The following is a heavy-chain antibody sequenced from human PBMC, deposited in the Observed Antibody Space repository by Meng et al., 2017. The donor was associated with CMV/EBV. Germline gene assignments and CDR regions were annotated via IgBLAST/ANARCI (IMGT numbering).Heavy chain of an antibody. Sequence: GSLRLSCTVSGGSISSNGHYWAWIRQPPGKGLEWIGSIHYSGSTYHTPSLRSRVTISIDTSKNQLSLNLHSVTAADTAIYYCARDFGGGATENWGQGMLVTVSS. CDR1: GGSISSNGHY. CDR2: IHYSGST. D-gene: IGHD3-16*01. V-gene: IGHV4-39*07. CDR3: ARDFGGGATEN. J-gene: IGHJ4*02.